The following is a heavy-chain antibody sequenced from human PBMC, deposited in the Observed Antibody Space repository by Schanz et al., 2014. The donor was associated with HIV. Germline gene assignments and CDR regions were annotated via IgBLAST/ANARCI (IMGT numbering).Heavy chain of an antibody. D-gene: IGHD6-13*01. CDR1: GFTFNDYF. J-gene: IGHJ4*02. CDR2: ISARSTTK. V-gene: IGHV3-11*04. CDR3: VSPYSSGWYTPPFHY. Sequence: VQLLESGGGLVQPGGSLRLSCAASGFTFNDYFMSWIRQAPGKGLEWVSYISARSTTKYYADSVKGRFTISRDNAKLSSFLPFPPLWSSVLAFSFCVSPYSSGWYTPPFHYWGQGTLVTVSA.